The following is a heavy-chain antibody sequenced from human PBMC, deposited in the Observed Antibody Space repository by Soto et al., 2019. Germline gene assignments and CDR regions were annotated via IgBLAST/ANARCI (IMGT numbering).Heavy chain of an antibody. V-gene: IGHV3-23*01. Sequence: PGGSLRLSCAASGFTFSSYAMSWVRQAPGKGLEWVSAISGSGGSTYYADSVKGRFTISRDNSKNTLYLQMNSLRAEDTAVYYCAKDLGYCSSTSCYTDWFDPWGQGTLVTVSS. D-gene: IGHD2-2*02. CDR1: GFTFSSYA. CDR3: AKDLGYCSSTSCYTDWFDP. CDR2: ISGSGGST. J-gene: IGHJ5*02.